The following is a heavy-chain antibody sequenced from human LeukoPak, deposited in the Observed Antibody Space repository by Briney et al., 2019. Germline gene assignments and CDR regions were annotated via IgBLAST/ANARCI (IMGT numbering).Heavy chain of an antibody. CDR3: ARTYYYDSSGSLALDY. J-gene: IGHJ4*02. CDR2: ISSSGSSI. V-gene: IGHV3-48*04. D-gene: IGHD3-22*01. CDR1: GFSVSTYN. Sequence: PGGSLRLSCAVSGFSVSTYNMNWVRQAPGKGLEWLSFISSSGSSIHYADSVKGRFTISRDNAKNSLFLQMNSLRVEDTAVYYCARTYYYDSSGSLALDYWGQGTLVTVSS.